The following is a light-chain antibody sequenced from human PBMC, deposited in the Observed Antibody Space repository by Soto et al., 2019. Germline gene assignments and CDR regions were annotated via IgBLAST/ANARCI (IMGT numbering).Light chain of an antibody. CDR2: GNS. CDR1: SSNIGAGYD. V-gene: IGLV1-40*01. CDR3: QSYDSSLSAYYV. Sequence: QSALTQPPSVSGAPGQRVTISCTGSSSNIGAGYDVHWYQQLPGTAPKLLIYGNSNRPSGVPDRFSGSKSGTSASLAITGLQAEDEADYYCQSYDSSLSAYYVFGTGTTVTVL. J-gene: IGLJ1*01.